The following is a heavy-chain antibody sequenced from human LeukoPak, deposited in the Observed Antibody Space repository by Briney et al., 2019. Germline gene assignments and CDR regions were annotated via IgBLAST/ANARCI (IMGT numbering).Heavy chain of an antibody. CDR3: ATYAGSPSGYFDY. D-gene: IGHD1-26*01. CDR2: IYPGDSDT. V-gene: IGHV5-51*01. J-gene: IGHJ4*02. Sequence: LGESLKISCKGSGYSFSSYWIGWVRQMPGKGLEWMGIIYPGDSDTRYSPSFQGQVTISADKSISTAYLQWSSLKASDTAMYYCATYAGSPSGYFDYWAQGTLVTVSS. CDR1: GYSFSSYW.